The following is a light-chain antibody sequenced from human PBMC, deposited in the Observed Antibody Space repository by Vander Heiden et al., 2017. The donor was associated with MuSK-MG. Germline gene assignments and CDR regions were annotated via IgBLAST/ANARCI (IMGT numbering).Light chain of an antibody. J-gene: IGKJ1*01. V-gene: IGKV4-1*01. CDR2: WAS. CDR1: PSVLYSSNNKNY. CDR3: QQDDSTPWT. Sequence: DIVMTQSPDSLAVSLGERATINCKSSPSVLYSSNNKNYLAWYQQKPGQPPKLLIYWASTRESGVPDRFSGSGSGTDFTLTISSLQAEDVAVYYCQQDDSTPWTFGQGTKVEIK.